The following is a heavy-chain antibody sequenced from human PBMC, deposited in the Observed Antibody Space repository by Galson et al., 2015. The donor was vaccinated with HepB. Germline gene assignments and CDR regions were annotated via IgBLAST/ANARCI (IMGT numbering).Heavy chain of an antibody. J-gene: IGHJ4*02. CDR3: ARDDSDGNYYDSSGYYPH. CDR1: GFTVSSNY. D-gene: IGHD3-22*01. V-gene: IGHV3-66*01. Sequence: SLRLSCAASGFTVSSNYMSWVRQAPGKGLEWVSVIYSGGSTYYADSVKGRFTISRDNSKNTLYLQMNSLRAEDTAVYYCARDDSDGNYYDSSGYYPHWGQGTLVTVSS. CDR2: IYSGGST.